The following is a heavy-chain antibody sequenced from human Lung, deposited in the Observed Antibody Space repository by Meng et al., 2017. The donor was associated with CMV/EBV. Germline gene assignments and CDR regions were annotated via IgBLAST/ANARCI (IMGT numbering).Heavy chain of an antibody. V-gene: IGHV1-69*05. CDR3: AKARWQFYSDSSDYYYFHHT. Sequence: SXXVSXKAPGATFNNYAFSWVRQAPGQGLEWVGGIIPVLSTEKYAQKFQGRVTLTTDESTTTAYMELSGLRSDDTAVYYCAKARWQFYSDSSDYYYFHHTWXQGTXVTVSS. CDR1: GATFNNYA. CDR2: IIPVLSTE. J-gene: IGHJ5*02. D-gene: IGHD3-22*01.